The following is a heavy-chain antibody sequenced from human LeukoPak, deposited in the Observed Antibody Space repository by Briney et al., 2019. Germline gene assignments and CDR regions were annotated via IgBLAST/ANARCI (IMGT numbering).Heavy chain of an antibody. CDR2: ISYDGSNK. CDR1: GFPFSTYA. J-gene: IGHJ5*02. V-gene: IGHV3-30*18. D-gene: IGHD1-1*01. Sequence: GSLILSCAASGFPFSTYAMHWVRQAPGKGLEWVAVISYDGSNKYYADSVKGRFTISRDNSKNTLYLQMNTLRAEDTAVYYCAKDVSWKGFDPWGQG. CDR3: AKDVSWKGFDP.